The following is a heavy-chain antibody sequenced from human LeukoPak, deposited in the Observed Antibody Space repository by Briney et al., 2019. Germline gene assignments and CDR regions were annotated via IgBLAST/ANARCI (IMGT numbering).Heavy chain of an antibody. D-gene: IGHD5-24*01. J-gene: IGHJ4*02. CDR1: GGSISSGGYY. CDR3: ARLVEMATIPPYVDY. V-gene: IGHV4-61*08. CDR2: IYCSGST. Sequence: SETLSLTCTVSGGSISSGGYYWSWIRQPPGKGLEWIGYIYCSGSTYYSPSLKSRVTMSVDTSKNQFSLKLSSVTATDTAVYYCARLVEMATIPPYVDYWGQGTLVTVSS.